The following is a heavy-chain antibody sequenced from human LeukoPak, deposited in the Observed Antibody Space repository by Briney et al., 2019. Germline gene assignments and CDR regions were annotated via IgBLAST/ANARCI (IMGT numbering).Heavy chain of an antibody. CDR1: GGTFSSYA. J-gene: IGHJ4*02. CDR2: IIPIFGTA. CDR3: AREPSNWEYYFDY. V-gene: IGHV1-69*05. Sequence: ASVRVSCKAPGGTFSSYAISWVRQAPGQGLEWMGRIIPIFGTANYAQKFQGRVTITTDESTSTAYMELSSLRSEDTAVYYCAREPSNWEYYFDYWGQGTLVTVSS. D-gene: IGHD7-27*01.